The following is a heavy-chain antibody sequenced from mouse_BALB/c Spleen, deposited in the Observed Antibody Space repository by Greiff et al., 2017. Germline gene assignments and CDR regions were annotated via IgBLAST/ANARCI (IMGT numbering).Heavy chain of an antibody. V-gene: IGHV1-61*01. CDR1: GYSFTSYW. Sequence: QVQLQQPGAELVRPGASVKLSCKASGYSFTSYWMNWVKQRPGQGLEWIGMIHPSDSETRLNQKFKDKATLTVDNSSSTAYMELRSLTSEDSAVYYCARDRRVLSWFAYWGQGTLVTVSA. CDR3: ARDRRVLSWFAY. J-gene: IGHJ3*01. CDR2: IHPSDSET. D-gene: IGHD3-2*01.